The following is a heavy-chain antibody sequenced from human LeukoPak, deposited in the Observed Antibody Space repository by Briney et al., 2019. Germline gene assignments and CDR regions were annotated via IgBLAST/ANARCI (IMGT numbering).Heavy chain of an antibody. D-gene: IGHD6-25*01. Sequence: GGSLRLSCAASGFTFGDFTMHWVRQAPGKGLEWVGRTRSKANSYTTQYAASVKGRFTISRDDSKNSLYLQMNSLKTEDTAVYYCVRGIPSGAIFDYWGQGTLVTVSS. CDR2: TRSKANSYTT. CDR1: GFTFGDFT. J-gene: IGHJ4*02. V-gene: IGHV3-72*01. CDR3: VRGIPSGAIFDY.